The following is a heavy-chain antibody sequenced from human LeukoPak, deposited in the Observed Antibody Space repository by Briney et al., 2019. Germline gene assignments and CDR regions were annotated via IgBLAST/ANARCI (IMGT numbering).Heavy chain of an antibody. CDR2: ISYDGSNK. Sequence: GGSLRLSCAASGFTFSNYGMHWVRQAPGKGLEWVAVISYDGSNKYYADSVKGRFTISRDNSKNTLYLQMNSLRAEDTAVYYCANVNAMSTGYWGQGTLVTASS. CDR3: ANVNAMSTGY. CDR1: GFTFSNYG. V-gene: IGHV3-30*18. D-gene: IGHD2-2*01. J-gene: IGHJ4*02.